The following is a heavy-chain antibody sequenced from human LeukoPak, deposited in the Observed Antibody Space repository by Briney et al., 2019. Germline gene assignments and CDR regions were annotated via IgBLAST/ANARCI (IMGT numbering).Heavy chain of an antibody. J-gene: IGHJ5*02. CDR1: GFTFSRYA. V-gene: IGHV3-23*01. D-gene: IGHD2-15*01. CDR3: AKLVSPRGSRPYWFDP. CDR2: ISGSGGST. Sequence: PGGSLRLSCAASGFTFSRYAMSWVRPAPGKGLEWVSAISGSGGSTYYAASVKGRFTISRDNSKNTLYLQMNSLRAEDTAVYYCAKLVSPRGSRPYWFDPWGQGTLVTVSS.